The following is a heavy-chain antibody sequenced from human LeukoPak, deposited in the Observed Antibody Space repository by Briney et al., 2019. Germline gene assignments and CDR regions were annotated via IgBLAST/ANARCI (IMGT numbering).Heavy chain of an antibody. V-gene: IGHV3-48*03. CDR3: ARDYDSGGNDAFDI. CDR2: ISSGGTTK. D-gene: IGHD3-22*01. Sequence: GGSLRLSCAASGFTFSSYEMNWVRQAPGKGLEWVSYISSGGTTKYYADSVKGRFTISRDNARKSLYLQMNSLRAEDTAVYYCARDYDSGGNDAFDIWGQGTMVTVSS. CDR1: GFTFSSYE. J-gene: IGHJ3*02.